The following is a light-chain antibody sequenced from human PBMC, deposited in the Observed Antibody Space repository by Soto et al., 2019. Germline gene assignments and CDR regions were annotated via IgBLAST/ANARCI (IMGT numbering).Light chain of an antibody. CDR3: QQYDNLPLT. CDR1: QDINNY. CDR2: DAS. Sequence: DIQMTQSPSSLSASVGDRVTITCRASQDINNYLNWYQQKSGKAPKLLIYDASDLETGVPSRFSGSGSGTDFTFTISSLQPEDIATYYCQQYDNLPLTFGGGTKVDIK. J-gene: IGKJ4*01. V-gene: IGKV1-33*01.